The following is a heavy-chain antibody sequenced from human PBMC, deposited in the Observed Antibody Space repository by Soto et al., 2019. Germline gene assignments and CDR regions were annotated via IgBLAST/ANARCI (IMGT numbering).Heavy chain of an antibody. CDR1: GYRVSSSW. J-gene: IGHJ4*02. V-gene: IGHV5-51*01. CDR2: VYPSDSDV. CDR3: TKGVTSPFHX. D-gene: IGHD3-16*01. Sequence: PGESLKISCQGTGYRVSSSWIGWVRQKPGKGLELLGNVYPSDSDVRYSQAFEGQVTISAEKSINTAYLQLLNLKASDTAIYYCTKGVTSPFHXWGQGTRVTVSX.